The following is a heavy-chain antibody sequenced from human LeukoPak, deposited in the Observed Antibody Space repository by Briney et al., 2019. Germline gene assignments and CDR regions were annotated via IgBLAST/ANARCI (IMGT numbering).Heavy chain of an antibody. CDR3: AKGQAAGYYYYGMDV. V-gene: IGHV3-30*18. J-gene: IGHJ6*02. CDR2: ISYDGSNK. D-gene: IGHD6-13*01. CDR1: GFTFSSYA. Sequence: GGSLRLSCAASGFTFSSYAMSWVRQAPGKGLEWVAVISYDGSNKYYADSVKGRFTISRDNSKNTLYLQMNSLRAEDTAVYYCAKGQAAGYYYYGMDVWGQGTTVTVSS.